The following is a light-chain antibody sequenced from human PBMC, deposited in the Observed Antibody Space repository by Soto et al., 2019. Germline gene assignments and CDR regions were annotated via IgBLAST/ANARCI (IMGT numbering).Light chain of an antibody. CDR3: QQSYSTPRT. Sequence: DIQMTQSPSTLSGSVRDRVTITCRASQGISTYLNWYQQRPGKAPTLLIYAASSLQSGVPSRFSGSGSGTDFTLTISSLQPEDFATYYCQQSYSTPRTFGQGTKVDIK. CDR1: QGISTY. CDR2: AAS. J-gene: IGKJ1*01. V-gene: IGKV1-39*01.